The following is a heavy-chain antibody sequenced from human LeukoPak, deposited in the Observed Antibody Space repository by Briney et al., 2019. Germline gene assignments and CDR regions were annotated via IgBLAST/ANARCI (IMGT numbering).Heavy chain of an antibody. Sequence: SETLSLTCTVSGGSISSYYWSWIRQPAGKGLEWMGYIYYNGSTKYNPSLKSRVTISVDTSKNQFSLKLSSVTAADTAVFYCARTKYGSGRQLDVWGQGTTVTVSS. V-gene: IGHV4-59*01. CDR2: IYYNGST. J-gene: IGHJ6*02. CDR3: ARTKYGSGRQLDV. D-gene: IGHD3-10*01. CDR1: GGSISSYY.